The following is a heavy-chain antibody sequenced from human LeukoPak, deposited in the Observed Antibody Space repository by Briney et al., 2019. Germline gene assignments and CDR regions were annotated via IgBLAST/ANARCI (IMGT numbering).Heavy chain of an antibody. V-gene: IGHV4-4*07. Sequence: SETLSLTCTVSGGSFSIYYWSWIRQPAGKGLEWIGRIYTSGSTNYNPSLKSRVTMSVDPSKNQFSLNLNSVTAADTAVYYCARGPTTVTRAFDYWGQGTLVTVSS. J-gene: IGHJ4*02. CDR2: IYTSGST. CDR1: GGSFSIYY. CDR3: ARGPTTVTRAFDY. D-gene: IGHD4-17*01.